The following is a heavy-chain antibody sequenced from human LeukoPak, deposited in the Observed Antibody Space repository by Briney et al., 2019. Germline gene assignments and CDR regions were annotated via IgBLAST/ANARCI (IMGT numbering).Heavy chain of an antibody. D-gene: IGHD4-23*01. CDR1: GGSFSGYY. J-gene: IGHJ5*02. V-gene: IGHV4-34*01. CDR3: ASLSSPEYGGTCNWFDP. CDR2: INHSGST. Sequence: SETLSLTCAVYGGSFSGYYWSWIRQPPGKGLEWIGEINHSGSTNYNPSLKSRVTISVDTSKNQFSLKLSSVTAADTAVYYCASLSSPEYGGTCNWFDPWGQGTLVTVSS.